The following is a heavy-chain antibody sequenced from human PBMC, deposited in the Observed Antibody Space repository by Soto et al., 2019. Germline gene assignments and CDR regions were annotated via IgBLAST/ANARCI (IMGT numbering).Heavy chain of an antibody. CDR2: IYNTGRT. J-gene: IGHJ5*02. Sequence: QLQLQESGPGLVKPSETLSLTCTVSGGSISKIRFSWGWVRQPPGKGLEWIGAIYNTGRTSYNPSLRSRVTVSVDISKNQFSLRLTSVTAADTAIYHCVRYDTWGQGTLVTVSS. CDR3: VRYDT. CDR1: GGSISKIRFS. V-gene: IGHV4-39*01.